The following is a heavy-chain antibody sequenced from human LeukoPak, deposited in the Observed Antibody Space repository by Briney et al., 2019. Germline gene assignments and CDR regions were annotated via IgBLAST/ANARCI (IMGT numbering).Heavy chain of an antibody. CDR1: GGSISSSSYY. Sequence: SETLSLTCTVSGGSISSSSYYWGWIRQPPGKGLEWIGSIYYSGSTYYNPSLKSRVTISVDTSKNQFSLKLSSVTAADTAVYYCARGLWFGELGYYYYYMDVWGKGTTVTISS. CDR3: ARGLWFGELGYYYYYMDV. D-gene: IGHD3-10*01. J-gene: IGHJ6*03. CDR2: IYYSGST. V-gene: IGHV4-39*07.